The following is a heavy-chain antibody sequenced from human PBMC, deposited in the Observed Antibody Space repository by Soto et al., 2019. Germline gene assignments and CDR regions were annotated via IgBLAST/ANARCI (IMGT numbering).Heavy chain of an antibody. CDR2: INPSGGST. J-gene: IGHJ4*02. CDR3: ARDLRDIVAYPDY. Sequence: GASVKVSCKASGYTFTSYYMHWVRQAPGQGLEWMGIINPSGGSTSYAQKFQGRVTITADESTSTVYMELSSLRSEDTAVYYCARDLRDIVAYPDYWGQGTLVTVSS. V-gene: IGHV1-46*01. CDR1: GYTFTSYY. D-gene: IGHD5-12*01.